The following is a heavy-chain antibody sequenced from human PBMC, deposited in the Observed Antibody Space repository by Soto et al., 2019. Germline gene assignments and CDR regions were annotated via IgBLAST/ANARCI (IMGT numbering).Heavy chain of an antibody. Sequence: QVELVQSGAEVKKPGASVKVSCKAAGYTFTSYYMHWVRQAPGQGLEWMGFINPSGGITTYAQKFTARVTMTSDTSTSTVYMELRTLKSEDTALYYCARRSIFTWSDAFDIWCQGKMVTVSA. CDR2: INPSGGIT. D-gene: IGHD3-3*01. V-gene: IGHV1-46*01. J-gene: IGHJ3*02. CDR1: GYTFTSYY. CDR3: ARRSIFTWSDAFDI.